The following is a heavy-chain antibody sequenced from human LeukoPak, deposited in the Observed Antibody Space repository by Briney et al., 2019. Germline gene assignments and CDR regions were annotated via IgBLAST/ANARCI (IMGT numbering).Heavy chain of an antibody. J-gene: IGHJ6*03. V-gene: IGHV4-39*07. CDR2: IYYSGST. CDR1: GGSISSSSYY. Sequence: SETLSLTCTVSGGSISSSSYYWGWIRQPPGKGLEWIGSIYYSGSTYYNPSLKSRVTISVDTSKNQFSLKLSSVTAADTAVYYSARDTLTYSSYYYYYYYMDVWGKGTTVTVSS. D-gene: IGHD2-21*01. CDR3: ARDTLTYSSYYYYYYYMDV.